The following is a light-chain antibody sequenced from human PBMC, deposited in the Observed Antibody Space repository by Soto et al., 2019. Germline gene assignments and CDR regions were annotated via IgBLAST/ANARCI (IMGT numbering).Light chain of an antibody. CDR2: KAS. J-gene: IGKJ1*01. CDR3: QHYNNYPWT. Sequence: DIQMTQSPSILSASVGDRVTITCRASQSISSWLAWYQQKPGKAPNLLIYKASHLENGVPSRFSGSGSGTEFTLTISSLHPGDVATYYCQHYNNYPWTFGQGTKV. CDR1: QSISSW. V-gene: IGKV1-5*03.